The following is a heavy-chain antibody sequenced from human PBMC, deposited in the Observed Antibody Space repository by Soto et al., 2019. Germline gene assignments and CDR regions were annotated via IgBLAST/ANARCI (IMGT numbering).Heavy chain of an antibody. J-gene: IGHJ4*02. Sequence: SETLSLTCTVSGGSISNYYWNWIRQSPGKGLEWIGYIYSSGSTHCNPSLQNRVTISIDTSKNQVSLKVNSVTAADTAVYYCARDHPHSYGVYYFDYWGQGTPVTVSS. V-gene: IGHV4-59*01. D-gene: IGHD5-18*01. CDR1: GGSISNYY. CDR3: ARDHPHSYGVYYFDY. CDR2: IYSSGST.